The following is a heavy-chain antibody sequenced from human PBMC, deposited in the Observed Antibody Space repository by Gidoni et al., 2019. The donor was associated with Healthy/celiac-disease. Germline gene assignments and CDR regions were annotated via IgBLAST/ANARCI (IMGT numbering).Heavy chain of an antibody. J-gene: IGHJ4*02. CDR1: GCTSSDYY. D-gene: IGHD3-22*01. Sequence: QVQMVESGGGWVRPGGALRLSGAASGCTSSDYYMSWIPQAPGKGLEWVSYISSSGSTIYYADSVQGRFTISRDNAKNSLYLQMNSLRAEDTAVYYCARGMVFYYDREDYWGQGTLVTVSS. CDR3: ARGMVFYYDREDY. CDR2: ISSSGSTI. V-gene: IGHV3-11*01.